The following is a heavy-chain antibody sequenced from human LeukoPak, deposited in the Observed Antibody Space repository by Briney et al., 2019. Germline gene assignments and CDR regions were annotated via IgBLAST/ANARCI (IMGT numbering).Heavy chain of an antibody. CDR1: GGSISSHY. CDR2: IYYSGST. V-gene: IGHV4-59*11. CDR3: ATRTAPNTAMVNWYFDL. Sequence: SETLSLTCTVSGGSISSHYWSWIRQPPGKGLEWIVYIYYSGSTNYNPSLKSRVTISVDTSKNQFSLKLSSVTAADTAVYYCATRTAPNTAMVNWYFDLWGRGTLVTVSS. D-gene: IGHD5-18*01. J-gene: IGHJ2*01.